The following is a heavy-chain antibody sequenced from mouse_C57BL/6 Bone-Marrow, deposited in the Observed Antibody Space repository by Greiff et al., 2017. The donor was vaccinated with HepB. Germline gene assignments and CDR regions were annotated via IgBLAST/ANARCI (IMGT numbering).Heavy chain of an antibody. CDR2: IDPENGDT. V-gene: IGHV14-4*01. CDR3: TTGRGWFAY. Sequence: VHVKQSGAELVRPGASVKLSCTASGFNIKDDYMHWVKQRPEQGLEWIGWIDPENGDTEYASKFQGKATITADTSSNTAYLQLSSLTSEDTAVYYCTTGRGWFAYWGQGTLVTVSA. J-gene: IGHJ3*01. CDR1: GFNIKDDY.